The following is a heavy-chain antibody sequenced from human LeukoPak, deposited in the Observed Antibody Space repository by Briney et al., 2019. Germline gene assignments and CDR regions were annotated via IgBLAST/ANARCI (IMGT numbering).Heavy chain of an antibody. CDR1: GYTFTTYG. D-gene: IGHD6-6*01. J-gene: IGHJ5*02. CDR3: ARDLIAVRPGWFDP. V-gene: IGHV1-18*01. Sequence: ASVKVSCKAAGYTFTTYGINWVRQGPGQGLEWVGWISAYNGNTNYAQKFQERVTMTTDTSTSTAYMELRSLRSDDTAVYYCARDLIAVRPGWFDPWGQGTLVTVSS. CDR2: ISAYNGNT.